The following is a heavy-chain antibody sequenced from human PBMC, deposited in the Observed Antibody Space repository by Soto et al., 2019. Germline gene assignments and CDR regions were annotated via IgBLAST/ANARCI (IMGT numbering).Heavy chain of an antibody. CDR3: AGPVGGYQVLFGTWYGTRSDY. CDR1: GPSFSSYP. CDR2: ISGSGDTT. V-gene: IGHV3-23*01. D-gene: IGHD6-13*01. J-gene: IGHJ4*02. Sequence: GGSLRLCCAASGPSFSSYPMTWVRQAPGKGLEWVSAISGSGDTTLYAASVRGRLIISRDNSKNKVYLDMSSLRAEDTALYYCAGPVGGYQVLFGTWYGTRSDYWGQGTLVTVS.